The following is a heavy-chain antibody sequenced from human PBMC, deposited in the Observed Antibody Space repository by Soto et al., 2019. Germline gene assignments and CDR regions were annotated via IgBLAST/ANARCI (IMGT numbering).Heavy chain of an antibody. Sequence: SVKVSCQASGGTFSSYAISWVRQAPGQGLEWMGGIIPIFGTANYAQKFQGRVTITADESTSTAYMELSSLRSEDTAVYYCASSLLQHTVLVPAISYFDYWGQGTLVTVSS. CDR2: IIPIFGTA. D-gene: IGHD2-21*02. CDR3: ASSLLQHTVLVPAISYFDY. CDR1: GGTFSSYA. J-gene: IGHJ4*02. V-gene: IGHV1-69*13.